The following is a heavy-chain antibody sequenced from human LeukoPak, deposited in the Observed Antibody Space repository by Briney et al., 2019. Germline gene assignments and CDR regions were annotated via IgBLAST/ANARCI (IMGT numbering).Heavy chain of an antibody. CDR2: IFTSGST. J-gene: IGHJ5*02. V-gene: IGHV4-61*02. D-gene: IGHD1-26*01. CDR3: AKVGGTENWFDP. CDR1: GVSISSGNYY. Sequence: PSQTLSLTCTVSGVSISSGNYYWSWIRQPAGKGLEWIGRIFTSGSTNYNPSPKSRVTISVDTSKNQFSLKLTSVTAADTAVYYCAKVGGTENWFDPWGQGTLVTVSS.